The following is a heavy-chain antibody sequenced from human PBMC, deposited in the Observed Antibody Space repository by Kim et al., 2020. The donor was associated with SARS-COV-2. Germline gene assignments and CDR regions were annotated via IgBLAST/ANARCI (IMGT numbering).Heavy chain of an antibody. J-gene: IGHJ4*02. D-gene: IGHD7-27*01. CDR1: SFTFGHFA. CDR2: ISDSGDST. V-gene: IGHV3-23*01. CDR3: AKDLNLGFDS. Sequence: GGSLRLSCAASSFTFGHFAMNWVRQAPGKGLEWISTISDSGDSTYYADSVKGRFTISRDNSKNTLFLQMNSLRADDTAMYYCAKDLNLGFDSWGQGTLVTVSA.